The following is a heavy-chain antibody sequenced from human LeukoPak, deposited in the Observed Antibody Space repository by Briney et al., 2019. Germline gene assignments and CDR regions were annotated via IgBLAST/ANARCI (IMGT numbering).Heavy chain of an antibody. J-gene: IGHJ6*03. D-gene: IGHD3-10*01. Sequence: GASVKVSCKVSGYTLTELSMHWVRQAPGKGLEWMGGFDPEDGETIYAQKFQGRVTMTEDTSTDTAYMELSSLRSEDTAVYYCATYGGSGRGKGPAGPYYYYMDVWGKGTTVTISS. CDR2: FDPEDGET. CDR3: ATYGGSGRGKGPAGPYYYYMDV. CDR1: GYTLTELS. V-gene: IGHV1-24*01.